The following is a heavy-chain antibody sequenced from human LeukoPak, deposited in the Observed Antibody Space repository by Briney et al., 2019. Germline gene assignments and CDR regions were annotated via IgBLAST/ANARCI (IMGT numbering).Heavy chain of an antibody. J-gene: IGHJ4*02. Sequence: PGGSLRLSCAASGFTFSSYSMNWVRQAPGKGLEWVSSISSSSSYIYYADSVKGRFTISRDNAKNSLYLQMNSLRAEDTAVYYCARVTSGSYYRWHYFDYWGQGTLVTVSS. CDR2: ISSSSSYI. CDR3: ARVTSGSYYRWHYFDY. CDR1: GFTFSSYS. V-gene: IGHV3-21*01. D-gene: IGHD1-26*01.